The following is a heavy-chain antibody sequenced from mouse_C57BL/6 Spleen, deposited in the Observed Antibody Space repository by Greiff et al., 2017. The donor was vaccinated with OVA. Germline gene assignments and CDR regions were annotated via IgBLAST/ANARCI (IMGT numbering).Heavy chain of an antibody. Sequence: QVQLKQSGPGLVQPSQSLSITCTVSGFSLTSYGVHWVRQSPGKGLEWLGVIWSGGSTDYNAAFISRLSISKDNSKSQVFFKMNSLQADDTAIYYCARPYYDSSWFAYWGQGTLVTVSA. V-gene: IGHV2-2*01. J-gene: IGHJ3*01. D-gene: IGHD2-4*01. CDR3: ARPYYDSSWFAY. CDR2: IWSGGST. CDR1: GFSLTSYG.